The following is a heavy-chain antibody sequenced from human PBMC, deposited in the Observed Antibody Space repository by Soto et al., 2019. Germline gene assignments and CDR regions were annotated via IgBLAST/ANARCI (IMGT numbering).Heavy chain of an antibody. D-gene: IGHD1-26*01. CDR1: GYTFTSYA. V-gene: IGHV1-3*01. CDR3: ARGGSLYWYGDL. J-gene: IGHJ2*01. CDR2: INAGNGNT. Sequence: QVQLVQSGAEVKKPGASVKVSCKASGYTFTSYAMHWVRQAPGQRLEWMGWINAGNGNTKYSQKFQGRVTITRDTSESTAYRELSSLRSEDTAVYYCARGGSLYWYGDLWGRGTLVTVSS.